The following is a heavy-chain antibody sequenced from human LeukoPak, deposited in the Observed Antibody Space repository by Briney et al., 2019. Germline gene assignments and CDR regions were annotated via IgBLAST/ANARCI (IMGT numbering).Heavy chain of an antibody. D-gene: IGHD3-10*01. J-gene: IGHJ4*02. V-gene: IGHV3-66*01. CDR1: GFTVSTTY. Sequence: GGPLRLSCAASGFTVSTTYMTWVRQAPGKGLEWVSIIYSGGSTDYADSVKGRFTISRDDSKNTLSLQMNSLRAEDTAVYYCATRGLYYYASGTYLGYWGQGTLVTVSS. CDR3: ATRGLYYYASGTYLGY. CDR2: IYSGGST.